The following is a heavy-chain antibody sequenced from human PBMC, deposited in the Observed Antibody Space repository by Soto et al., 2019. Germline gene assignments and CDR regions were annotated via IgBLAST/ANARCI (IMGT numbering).Heavy chain of an antibody. CDR3: ARDTSLVRGVFGMDV. CDR2: IYYSGST. V-gene: IGHV4-31*03. CDR1: GGSITGSGYY. J-gene: IGHJ6*02. D-gene: IGHD3-10*01. Sequence: SETLSLTCTVSGGSITGSGYYWSWIRQHPGKGLEWVGYIYYSGSTYYNPSLKSRLTISVATSKNQFSLKLTSVTAADTAVYHCARDTSLVRGVFGMDVWGQGTTVTVSS.